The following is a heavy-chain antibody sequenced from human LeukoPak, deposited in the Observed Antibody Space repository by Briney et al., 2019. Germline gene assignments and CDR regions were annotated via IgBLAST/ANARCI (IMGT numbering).Heavy chain of an antibody. CDR1: GFYFRDHW. Sequence: GGSLRLSCAASGFYFRDHWMDWVRQAPGKGLEWVGHIKTDGSETYYLDSLKGRISISRDNTDNALYLQMNSLRVEDTAVYYCVKNDGWFHLAQWGQGTLVTVSS. V-gene: IGHV3-7*03. CDR3: VKNDGWFHLAQ. J-gene: IGHJ4*02. D-gene: IGHD6-19*01. CDR2: IKTDGSET.